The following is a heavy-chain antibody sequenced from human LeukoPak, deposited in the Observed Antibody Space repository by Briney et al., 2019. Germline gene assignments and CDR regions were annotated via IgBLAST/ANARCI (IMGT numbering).Heavy chain of an antibody. V-gene: IGHV3-7*01. CDR1: GFTFSSYW. CDR2: IKQDGSEK. Sequence: PGGSLRLSCAASGFTFSSYWMSWVRQAPGKGLEWVANIKQDGSEKYYVDSVKGRFTISRDNAKNSLYLQMNSLRAGDTAVYYCAREIQPNYYDSSGYLDYWGQGTLVTVSS. D-gene: IGHD3-22*01. J-gene: IGHJ4*02. CDR3: AREIQPNYYDSSGYLDY.